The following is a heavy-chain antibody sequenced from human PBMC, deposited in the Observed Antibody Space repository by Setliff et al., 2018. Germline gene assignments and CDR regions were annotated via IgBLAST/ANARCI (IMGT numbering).Heavy chain of an antibody. CDR3: ATLLANYGSGMDV. CDR2: IFQSGNT. Sequence: PSETLSLTCAVSGSSIISDYYWVWIRQPPGRRLEWIGSIFQSGNTYYNPSLKSRVTISVDTSKNQFSLKVNSVTAADTAVYYCATLLANYGSGMDVWGQGTTVTVSS. J-gene: IGHJ6*02. CDR1: GSSIISDYY. V-gene: IGHV4-38-2*01. D-gene: IGHD3-10*01.